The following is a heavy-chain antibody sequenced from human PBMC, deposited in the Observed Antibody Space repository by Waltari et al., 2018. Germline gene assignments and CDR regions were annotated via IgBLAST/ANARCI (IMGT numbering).Heavy chain of an antibody. CDR2: IHYGGTT. J-gene: IGHJ5*02. D-gene: IGHD2-2*01. Sequence: QVQLRESGPRLVKPSETLSLTCTVSGGSISGYYWGWIRQPPGKGLEWVGYIHYGGTTLYNPSLESRVTISVDTSKDQFSLRLRSVTATDTAVYYCARHDVVPVLRRGFDPWGQGTLVIVSS. V-gene: IGHV4-59*08. CDR3: ARHDVVPVLRRGFDP. CDR1: GGSISGYY.